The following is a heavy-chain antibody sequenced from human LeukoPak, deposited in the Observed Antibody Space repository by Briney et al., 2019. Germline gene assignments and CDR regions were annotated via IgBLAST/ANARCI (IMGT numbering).Heavy chain of an antibody. CDR2: ISSSGSTI. D-gene: IGHD2-2*01. Sequence: GGSLRLSCAASGFTFSSYEMNWVRQAPGKGLEWVSYISSSGSTIYYADSVKGRFTISRDNAKNTLYLQMNSLRAEDTAVYYCARGTFYFDYWGQGTLVTVSS. CDR3: ARGTFYFDY. CDR1: GFTFSSYE. V-gene: IGHV3-48*03. J-gene: IGHJ4*02.